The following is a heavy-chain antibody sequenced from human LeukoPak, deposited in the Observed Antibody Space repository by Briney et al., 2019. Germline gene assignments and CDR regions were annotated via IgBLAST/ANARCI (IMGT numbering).Heavy chain of an antibody. Sequence: QTGGSLRLSCAASGFTFSSYAMSWVCQAPGKGLEWVSTLSGSGDSTYYADSVKGRFTISRDNSKNTLYLQMNSLRAEDTAVYHCARPDYGGDFYYFDYWGQGTLVTVSS. CDR2: LSGSGDST. CDR1: GFTFSSYA. V-gene: IGHV3-23*01. J-gene: IGHJ4*02. D-gene: IGHD4-23*01. CDR3: ARPDYGGDFYYFDY.